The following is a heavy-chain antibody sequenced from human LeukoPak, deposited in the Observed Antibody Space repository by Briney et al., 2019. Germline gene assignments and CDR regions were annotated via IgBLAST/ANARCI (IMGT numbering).Heavy chain of an antibody. CDR1: GFTFSSYA. Sequence: GGSLRLSCAASGFTFSSYAMSWVRQAPGKGLEWVSAISGSGGSTYYADSVKGRFTIFRNNAMNSLYLQMNSLRAEDTAVYYCARDTEAFDYWGQGTLVTVSS. J-gene: IGHJ4*02. CDR3: ARDTEAFDY. V-gene: IGHV3-23*01. CDR2: ISGSGGST.